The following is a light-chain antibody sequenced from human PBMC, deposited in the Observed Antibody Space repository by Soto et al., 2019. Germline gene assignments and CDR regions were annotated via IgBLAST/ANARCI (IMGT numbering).Light chain of an antibody. J-gene: IGKJ1*01. CDR2: GAS. CDR3: QQYNNWPPWT. CDR1: QSVSSN. V-gene: IGKV3-15*01. Sequence: MVMPQSPSTLPVSPGERASLSCISSQSVSSNLAWYQQKPGQAPRLLIYGASTRATGIPARFSGSGSGTEFTLTISSLQSEDFAVYYCQQYNNWPPWTFGQGTKVDIK.